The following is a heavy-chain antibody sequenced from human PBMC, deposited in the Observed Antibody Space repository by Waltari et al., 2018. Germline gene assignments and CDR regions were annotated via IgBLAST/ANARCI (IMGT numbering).Heavy chain of an antibody. J-gene: IGHJ3*02. CDR2: ISWSSGSI. CDR3: AKDIGDDFWSGPGAFDI. Sequence: EVQLVESGGGLVQPGRSLRLSCAASGFTFDDYAMHWVRQAPGKGLEWVSGISWSSGSIGDADSVNGRFTISRDNDKNSLYLQMNSLRAEDTALYYCAKDIGDDFWSGPGAFDIWGQGTMVTVSS. V-gene: IGHV3-9*01. D-gene: IGHD3-3*01. CDR1: GFTFDDYA.